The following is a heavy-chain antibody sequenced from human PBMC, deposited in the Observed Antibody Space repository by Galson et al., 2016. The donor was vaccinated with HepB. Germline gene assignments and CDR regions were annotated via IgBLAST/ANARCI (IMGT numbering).Heavy chain of an antibody. V-gene: IGHV3-33*06. D-gene: IGHD6-19*01. CDR1: GFTFSTYD. Sequence: SLRLSCATSGFTFSTYDIHWVRQAPGKGLEWVAVISSDGTKKYYADSVKGRSAISRDNSKNTLYLHMNSLRADDTAVYYCAKNILHASGWCYFDHWGRGTLVTVSS. CDR3: AKNILHASGWCYFDH. J-gene: IGHJ4*02. CDR2: ISSDGTKK.